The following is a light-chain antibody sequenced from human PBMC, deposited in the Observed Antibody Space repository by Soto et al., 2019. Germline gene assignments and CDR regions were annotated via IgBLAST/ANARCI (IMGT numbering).Light chain of an antibody. CDR1: QSVSSSY. CDR2: GAS. CDR3: QQYGSSPSIT. Sequence: EIVLTQSPGTLSLSPGGRATLSCKASQSVSSSYLAWYRQKPGQAPRLLIHGASSRATGIPDRVSGSGSGIDFTLTISRLEPEDFAVYYCQQYGSSPSITFGQGTRLDIK. V-gene: IGKV3-20*01. J-gene: IGKJ5*01.